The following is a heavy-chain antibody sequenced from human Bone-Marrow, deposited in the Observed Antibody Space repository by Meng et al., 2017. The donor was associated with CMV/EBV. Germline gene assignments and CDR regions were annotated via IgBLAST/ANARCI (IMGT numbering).Heavy chain of an antibody. Sequence: GESLKISCAASGFNFSVSGMHWVRQAPGKGLEWVAFIWFDGNTKNFADSVKGRFTISGDNSKNTLYLKMNSMRAEATAIYYGAKGGGGWGVGYGGSYFFDYWGQGTLVTVSS. D-gene: IGHD1-26*01. J-gene: IGHJ4*02. CDR2: IWFDGNTK. CDR3: AKGGGGWGVGYGGSYFFDY. CDR1: GFNFSVSG. V-gene: IGHV3-30*02.